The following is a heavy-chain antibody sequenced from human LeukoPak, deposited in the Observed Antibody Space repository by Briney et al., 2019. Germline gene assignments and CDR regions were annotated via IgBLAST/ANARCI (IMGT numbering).Heavy chain of an antibody. J-gene: IGHJ3*01. CDR2: INSDASST. V-gene: IGHV3-74*01. CDR1: GFTFSSYW. D-gene: IGHD2-8*01. CDR3: ARVQGHPPNGLDV. Sequence: GGSLRLSCAASGFTFSSYWMHWVRQAPGKGLVWVSRINSDASSTSYADSVKGRFTISRDNAKNTLYLQMNSLRAEDAAVYYCARVQGHPPNGLDVWGQGTMVTVSS.